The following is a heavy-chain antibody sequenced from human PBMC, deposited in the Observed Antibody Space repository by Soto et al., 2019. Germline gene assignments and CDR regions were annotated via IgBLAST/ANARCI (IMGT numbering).Heavy chain of an antibody. V-gene: IGHV1-2*04. D-gene: IGHD3-9*01. Sequence: ASVKVSCKASGYTFTGYYMHWVRQAPGQGLEWMGWINPNSGGTNYAQKFQGWVTMTRDTSISTAYMELSRLRSDDTAVYYCAREGYYDILTGYFPSSCYGMDVWGQGTTVTVSS. J-gene: IGHJ6*02. CDR1: GYTFTGYY. CDR3: AREGYYDILTGYFPSSCYGMDV. CDR2: INPNSGGT.